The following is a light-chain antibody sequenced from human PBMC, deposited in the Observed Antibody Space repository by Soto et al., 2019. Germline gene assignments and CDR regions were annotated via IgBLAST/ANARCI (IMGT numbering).Light chain of an antibody. CDR2: EVS. CDR3: SSYTRQYTPSYV. CDR1: SSDVGGYNY. J-gene: IGLJ1*01. Sequence: QSALTKPASVSGSPGQSITLSCTGTSSDVGGYNYVSWYQQHPGKAPKLMIYEVSNRPSGISHRFSGSKSGNTPSLTIPGLRAEDEADYYCSSYTRQYTPSYVFGTGTKVTVL. V-gene: IGLV2-14*01.